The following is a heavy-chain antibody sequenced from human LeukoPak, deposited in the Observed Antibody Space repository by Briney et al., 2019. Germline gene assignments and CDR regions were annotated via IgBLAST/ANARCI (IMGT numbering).Heavy chain of an antibody. J-gene: IGHJ4*02. V-gene: IGHV4-34*01. Sequence: PSETLSLTCAVYGGSFSGYYWSWIRQPPGKGLEWIGEINHSGSTNYNPSLKSRVTISVDTSKNQFSLKLSSVTAADTAVYYCARGAYSPYCGGDCPTRNFDYWGQGTLVTVSS. CDR2: INHSGST. D-gene: IGHD2-21*02. CDR3: ARGAYSPYCGGDCPTRNFDY. CDR1: GGSFSGYY.